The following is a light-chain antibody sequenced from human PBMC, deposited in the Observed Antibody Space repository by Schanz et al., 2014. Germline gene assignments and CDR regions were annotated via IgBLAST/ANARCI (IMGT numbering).Light chain of an antibody. CDR2: DVS. V-gene: IGLV2-14*01. CDR3: SSYTVTSTLV. J-gene: IGLJ2*01. CDR1: SSDVGLYNY. Sequence: QSALTQPASVSGSPGQSITISCTGTSSDVGLYNYVSWYQQHPGKAPKLMIYDVSNRPSGVSNRFSGSGSGNTASLTISGLQAEDEADYYCSSYTVTSTLVFGGGTKVTVL.